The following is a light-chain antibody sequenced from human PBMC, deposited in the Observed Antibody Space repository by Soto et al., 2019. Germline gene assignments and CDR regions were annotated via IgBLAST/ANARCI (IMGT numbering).Light chain of an antibody. V-gene: IGKV1-39*01. CDR2: AAS. J-gene: IGKJ1*01. Sequence: IQLTQSPSSLSASVGDRVTITCRASQSISSYLNWYQQKPGKAPKLLIYAASSLQSGVPSRFSGSRSGTDYTLTIASLQPEDFATYYCQQLNGSPWTFGQGTKVDIK. CDR3: QQLNGSPWT. CDR1: QSISSY.